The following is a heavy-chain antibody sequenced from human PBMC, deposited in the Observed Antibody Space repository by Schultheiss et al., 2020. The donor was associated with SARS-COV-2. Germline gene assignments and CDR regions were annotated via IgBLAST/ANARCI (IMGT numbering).Heavy chain of an antibody. V-gene: IGHV3-66*01. CDR3: ARGGSSGWRGWFDP. CDR1: GFTVSSNY. J-gene: IGHJ5*02. Sequence: GGSLRLSCAASGFTVSSNYMSWVRQAPGKGLEWVSVIYSGGSTYYADSVKGRFTISRDNSKNTLYLQMNSLRAEDTAVYYCARGGSSGWRGWFDPWGQGTLVTVSS. D-gene: IGHD6-19*01. CDR2: IYSGGST.